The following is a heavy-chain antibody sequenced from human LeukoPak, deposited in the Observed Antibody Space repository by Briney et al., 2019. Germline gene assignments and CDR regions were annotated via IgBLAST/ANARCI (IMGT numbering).Heavy chain of an antibody. CDR2: INPSGGST. D-gene: IGHD6-13*01. J-gene: IGHJ6*03. V-gene: IGHV1-46*03. CDR1: GYTFTSYY. CDR3: AIAAASYYYYYMDV. Sequence: ASVKVSCKASGYTFTSYYMHWVRQAPGQGLEWMGIINPSGGSTSYAQKFQGRVTITADKSTSTAYMELSSLRSEDAAVYYCAIAAASYYYYYMDVWGKGTTVTVSS.